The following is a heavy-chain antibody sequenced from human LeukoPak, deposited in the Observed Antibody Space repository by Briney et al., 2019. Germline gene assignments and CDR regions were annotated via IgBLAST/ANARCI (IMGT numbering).Heavy chain of an antibody. Sequence: SVKVSCKASGGTFSSYAISWVRQAPGQGLEWMGGTIPIFGTANYAQKFQGRVTITTDESTSTAYMELSSLRSEDTAVYYCARDHHGSGSTYFDYWGQGTLVTVSS. CDR1: GGTFSSYA. D-gene: IGHD3-10*01. CDR2: TIPIFGTA. V-gene: IGHV1-69*05. J-gene: IGHJ4*02. CDR3: ARDHHGSGSTYFDY.